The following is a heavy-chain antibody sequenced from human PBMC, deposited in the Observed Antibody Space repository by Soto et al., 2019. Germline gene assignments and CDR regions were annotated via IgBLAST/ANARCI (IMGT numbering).Heavy chain of an antibody. V-gene: IGHV5-51*01. D-gene: IGHD3-10*01. CDR2: IYPGDSDT. CDR3: ARQGYYYGSGSYNYYYYGMDV. CDR1: VYSFTSFW. J-gene: IGHJ6*02. Sequence: GECLKISCRASVYSFTSFWIGWVRQMPEKSLEWMGIIYPGDSDTRYSPSFQGHVTISADKSISTAYLQWSSLKASDTAMYYCARQGYYYGSGSYNYYYYGMDVWGQGTTVTVSS.